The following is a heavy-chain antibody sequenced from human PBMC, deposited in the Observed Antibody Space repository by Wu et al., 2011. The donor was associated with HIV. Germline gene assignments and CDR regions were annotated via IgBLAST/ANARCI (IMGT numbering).Heavy chain of an antibody. D-gene: IGHD3-22*01. CDR2: VLPEDGET. V-gene: IGHV1-69-2*01. J-gene: IGHJ3*01. CDR1: DDSFSDYY. CDR3: ASLQQIVPDYEDTSGLAAFDV. Sequence: EVHLVQSGPEVKRPGTTLQISCKVSDDSFSDYYIHWIKEAPGGGLEWVGLVLPEDGETIYGDKFQGRVTIAADTSIDTAHMELTTLRSEDTATYFCASLQQIVPDYEDTSGLAAFDVWGQGTLVTVSS.